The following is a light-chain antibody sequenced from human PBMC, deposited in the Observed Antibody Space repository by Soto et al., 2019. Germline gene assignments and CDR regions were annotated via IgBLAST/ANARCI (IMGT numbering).Light chain of an antibody. Sequence: EVVMTQSPLSLPVTLGQPASISCRSSQSLAYIDGNTYLTWFHQRPGQSPRRLIYYVSNRDSGVPERFSGSGSGTDFTLKIRRVEAEDAGIYYCMQSTHWPPYTFGQGTKLEIK. V-gene: IGKV2-30*01. CDR3: MQSTHWPPYT. J-gene: IGKJ2*01. CDR1: QSLAYIDGNTY. CDR2: YVS.